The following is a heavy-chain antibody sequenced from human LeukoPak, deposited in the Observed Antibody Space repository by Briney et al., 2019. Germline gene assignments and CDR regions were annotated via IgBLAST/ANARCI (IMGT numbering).Heavy chain of an antibody. D-gene: IGHD6-19*01. V-gene: IGHV1-69*05. CDR3: ANAAGYSSGWHGDWFDP. CDR2: IIPIFGTA. J-gene: IGHJ5*02. CDR1: GGTFSSYA. Sequence: SVKVSCKAFGGTFSSYAISWVRQAPGQGLEWMGRIIPIFGTANYAQKFQGRVTITTDESTSTAYMELSSLRSEDTAVYYCANAAGYSSGWHGDWFDPWGQGTLVTVSS.